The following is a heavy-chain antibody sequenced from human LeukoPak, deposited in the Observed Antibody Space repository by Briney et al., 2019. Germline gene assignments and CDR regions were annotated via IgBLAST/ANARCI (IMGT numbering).Heavy chain of an antibody. D-gene: IGHD1-26*01. V-gene: IGHV4-39*01. CDR2: IYYSGST. CDR3: ASTVSGSYYLVLSY. Sequence: SETLSLTCTVSGGSISSSSYYWGWIRQPPGKGLEWIGSIYYSGSTYYNPSLKSRVTISVDTSKNQFSLKLSSVTAADTAVYYCASTVSGSYYLVLSYWGQGTPVTVSS. J-gene: IGHJ4*02. CDR1: GGSISSSSYY.